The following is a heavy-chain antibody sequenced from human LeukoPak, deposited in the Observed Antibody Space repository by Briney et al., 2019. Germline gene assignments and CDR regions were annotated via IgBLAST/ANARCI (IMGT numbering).Heavy chain of an antibody. Sequence: PGGSLRLSCAASGFTFSNYEMHWVRQAPGKGLEWVSYISSSGSTIYYADSVKGRFTISRDNAKNSLYLQMNSLRAEDTAVYYCARASGDGYNPWGQGTLVTVSS. D-gene: IGHD5-24*01. CDR3: ARASGDGYNP. V-gene: IGHV3-48*03. J-gene: IGHJ5*02. CDR2: ISSSGSTI. CDR1: GFTFSNYE.